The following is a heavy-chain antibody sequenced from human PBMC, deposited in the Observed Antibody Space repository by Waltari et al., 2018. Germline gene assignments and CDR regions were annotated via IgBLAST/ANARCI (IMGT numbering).Heavy chain of an antibody. V-gene: IGHV4-31*03. CDR2: IYYSGST. D-gene: IGHD3-22*01. Sequence: QVQLQESGPGLVKPSQTLSLTCTVSGGSISSGSYSWSWIRQHPGKGLEWIGYIYYSGSTYYNPSLKSRVTVSVDTSKNQFSLKLSSVTAADTAVYYCARGGFDSSGYYYEDYYYGMDVWGQGTTVTVSS. CDR3: ARGGFDSSGYYYEDYYYGMDV. CDR1: GGSISSGSYS. J-gene: IGHJ6*02.